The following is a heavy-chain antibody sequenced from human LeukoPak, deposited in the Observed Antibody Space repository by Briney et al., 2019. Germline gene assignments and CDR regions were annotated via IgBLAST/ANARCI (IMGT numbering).Heavy chain of an antibody. J-gene: IGHJ4*02. V-gene: IGHV4-34*01. D-gene: IGHD3-22*01. CDR2: INHSGST. CDR3: ARDRPNTYYYDSSGYFDY. CDR1: GGSFSGYY. Sequence: SETLSLTCAVYGGSFSGYYWSWIRQPPGKGLEWIGEINHSGSTNYNPSLKSRVTISVDTSKNQFSLKLSSVTAADTAVYYCARDRPNTYYYDSSGYFDYWGQGTLVTVSS.